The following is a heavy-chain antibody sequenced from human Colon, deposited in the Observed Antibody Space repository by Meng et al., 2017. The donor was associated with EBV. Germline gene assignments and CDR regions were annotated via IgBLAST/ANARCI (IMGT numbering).Heavy chain of an antibody. V-gene: IGHV4-34*01. D-gene: IGHD2-15*01. J-gene: IGHJ4*02. Sequence: QVQLQQGGAGLLKPSETLSLTCTVYGGSFSDSYWTWIRQPPGKGLEWIGEINHVGSTTYNPSLKSRVTISVDTSKNQFSLKLSSVTAADAAVYYCASSDCSGGTCYLDCWGQGTLVTVPS. CDR2: INHVGST. CDR1: GGSFSDSY. CDR3: ASSDCSGGTCYLDC.